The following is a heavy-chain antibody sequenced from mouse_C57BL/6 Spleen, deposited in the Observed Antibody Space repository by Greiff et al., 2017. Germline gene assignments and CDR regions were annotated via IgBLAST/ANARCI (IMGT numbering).Heavy chain of an antibody. D-gene: IGHD1-1*01. CDR2: IYPGSGNT. V-gene: IGHV1-76*01. CDR3: ARDSGVVARYWYFDV. J-gene: IGHJ1*03. Sequence: VQLQESGAELVRPGASVKLSCKASGYTFTDYYINWVKQRPGQGLEWIARIYPGSGNTYYNEKFKGKATLTAEKSSSTAYMQLSSLTSEDTAVYFCARDSGVVARYWYFDVWGTGTTVTVSS. CDR1: GYTFTDYY.